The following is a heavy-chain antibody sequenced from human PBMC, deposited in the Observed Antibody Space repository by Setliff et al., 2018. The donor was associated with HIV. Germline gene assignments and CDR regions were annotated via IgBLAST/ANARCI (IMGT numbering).Heavy chain of an antibody. V-gene: IGHV3-7*01. CDR1: GFTFSSYW. CDR3: AREVAADGTYFDY. CDR2: IKPDGREK. J-gene: IGHJ4*01. D-gene: IGHD6-13*01. Sequence: LRLSCEDSGFTFSSYWMSWVRQAPGKGLEWVANIKPDGREKYYVDSVKGRFTISRDNSKNTLYLQMNSLRAEDSAVYYCAREVAADGTYFDYWGQGALVTVSS.